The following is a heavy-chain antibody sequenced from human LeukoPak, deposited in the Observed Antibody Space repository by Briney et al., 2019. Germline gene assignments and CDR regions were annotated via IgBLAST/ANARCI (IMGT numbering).Heavy chain of an antibody. CDR2: IYPGDSDT. D-gene: IGHD2-15*01. J-gene: IGHJ6*04. CDR3: ARQQVAYYYYYGMDV. Sequence: GGSLQISGQGSGSLFTTYWSAGGRQVQGKGREWMGIIYPGDSDTRYSPSFQGHVTISADNSISTAFLQWSSLKASDTAMYSCARQQVAYYYYYGMDVWGKGTTVTVSS. CDR1: GSLFTTYW. V-gene: IGHV5-51*01.